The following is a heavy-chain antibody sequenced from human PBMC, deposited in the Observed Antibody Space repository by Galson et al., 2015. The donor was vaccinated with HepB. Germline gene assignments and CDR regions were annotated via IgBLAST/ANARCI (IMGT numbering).Heavy chain of an antibody. CDR2: MNPNSGNT. Sequence: VKVSCKASGYTFTSYDINWVRQATGQGLEWMGWMNPNSGNTGYAQKFQGRVTMTRNTSISTAYMELSSLRSEDTAVYYCAREDGSAGWFDPWGQGTLVTVSS. CDR1: GYTFTSYD. J-gene: IGHJ5*02. CDR3: AREDGSAGWFDP. D-gene: IGHD1-26*01. V-gene: IGHV1-8*01.